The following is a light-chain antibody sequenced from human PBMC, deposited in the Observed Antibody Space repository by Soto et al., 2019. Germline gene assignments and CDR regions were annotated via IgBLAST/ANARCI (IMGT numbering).Light chain of an antibody. Sequence: DIQMTQSPSTLSASVGDRVTITCRASQGITNLLAWYQQKPGKAPKLLIYKASNLESGVPSRFSGSGSVTEFTLTISSLQPDDFATYYCQHYNSYWTFGQGTKVEI. V-gene: IGKV1-5*03. CDR1: QGITNL. J-gene: IGKJ1*01. CDR2: KAS. CDR3: QHYNSYWT.